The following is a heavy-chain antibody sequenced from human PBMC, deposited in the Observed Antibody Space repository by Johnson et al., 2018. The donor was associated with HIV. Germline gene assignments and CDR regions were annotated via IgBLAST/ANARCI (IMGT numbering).Heavy chain of an antibody. CDR2: TNSDGSST. Sequence: VQLVESGGGLVQPGGSLRLSCAASGLIFSRSWIHWVRQAPGKGLVWVSRTNSDGSSTNYEDSVKGRFTISIDKAKNTLYLHMTSLRVEDTAVYYCAKDLVLMDFGGAFDVWGQGTMVTVSS. D-gene: IGHD2-8*01. J-gene: IGHJ3*01. CDR1: GLIFSRSW. V-gene: IGHV3-74*01. CDR3: AKDLVLMDFGGAFDV.